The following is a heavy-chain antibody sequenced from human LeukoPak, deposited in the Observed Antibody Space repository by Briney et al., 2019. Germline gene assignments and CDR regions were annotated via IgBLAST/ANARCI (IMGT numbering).Heavy chain of an antibody. CDR2: ISSSGSTI. V-gene: IGHV3-11*04. CDR3: ARTYYYDSSGYYLY. Sequence: LSLTCTVPGGSISSYYWSWIRQPPGKGLEWVSYISSSGSTIYYADSVKGRFTISRDNAKNSLYLQMNSLRAEDTAVYYCARTYYYDSSGYYLYWGQGTLVTVSS. D-gene: IGHD3-22*01. CDR1: GGSISSYY. J-gene: IGHJ4*02.